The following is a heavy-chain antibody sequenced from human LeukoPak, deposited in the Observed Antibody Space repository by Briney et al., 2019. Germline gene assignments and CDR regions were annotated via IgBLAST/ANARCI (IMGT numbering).Heavy chain of an antibody. D-gene: IGHD5-18*01. CDR1: GFSFGSYG. V-gene: IGHV3-23*01. Sequence: PGGSLRLSCAVSGFSFGSYGMTWVRQAPGKGLEWVSAVAGSDTRTYYANSVKGRFTISRDHSKNTLDLQMYSLRAEDSAVYYCARGAYNYGPIYWHFDLWGRGTLVTVSS. CDR3: ARGAYNYGPIYWHFDL. J-gene: IGHJ2*01. CDR2: VAGSDTRT.